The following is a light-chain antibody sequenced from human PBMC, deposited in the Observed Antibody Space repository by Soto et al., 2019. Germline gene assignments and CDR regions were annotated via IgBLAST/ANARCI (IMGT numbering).Light chain of an antibody. J-gene: IGKJ1*01. V-gene: IGKV2-24*01. CDR1: QSLVYSDGNTY. Sequence: DVVLTQTPLSSPVTLGQPASISCRSSQSLVYSDGNTYLSWLQQRPGQPPRLLIYQISNRFSGVPDRFSGSGAGTDFTLKISRVEAEDVGVYNCMQFAHFPRTFGQGTKVEIK. CDR2: QIS. CDR3: MQFAHFPRT.